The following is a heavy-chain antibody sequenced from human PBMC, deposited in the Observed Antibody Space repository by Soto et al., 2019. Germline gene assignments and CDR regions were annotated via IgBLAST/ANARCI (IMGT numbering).Heavy chain of an antibody. D-gene: IGHD3-9*01. Sequence: PSETLSLTCTVSGGSISSVGHYWPWIRQPPGKGLGWIGSSYHNGSTYYSPPLRSRLTISVDTSKSQCSLRLTSVTAPDTAVYYCVGATGTLRSRNCDYWGQGTLLTASS. J-gene: IGHJ4*02. V-gene: IGHV4-31*03. CDR3: VGATGTLRSRNCDY. CDR2: SYHNGST. CDR1: GGSISSVGHY.